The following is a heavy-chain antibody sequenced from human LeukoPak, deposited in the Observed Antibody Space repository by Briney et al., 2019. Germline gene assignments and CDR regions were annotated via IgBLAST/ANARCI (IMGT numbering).Heavy chain of an antibody. J-gene: IGHJ3*02. D-gene: IGHD3-3*01. Sequence: SETLSLTCTVSGGSISSYYWSWIRQPPGKGLEWIGYIYYSGSTNYNPSLKSRVTISVDTSKNQFSLKLSSVTAADTAVYYCATRSGHYDFWRGDAFDIWGQGTMVTVSS. CDR2: IYYSGST. CDR1: GGSISSYY. CDR3: ATRSGHYDFWRGDAFDI. V-gene: IGHV4-59*01.